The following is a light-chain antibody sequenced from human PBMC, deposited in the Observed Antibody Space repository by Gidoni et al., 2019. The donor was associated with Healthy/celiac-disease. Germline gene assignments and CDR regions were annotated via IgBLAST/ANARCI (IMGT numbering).Light chain of an antibody. CDR2: GAS. CDR1: QSVSIH. V-gene: IGKV3-15*01. Sequence: IVMTQSPATLSVSPGESATLACRASQSVSIHLSWYQQKPGQAPRLLIYGASTRATGIPARFSGSGSGTEFTLTISSLQSEDFAVYYCQQYNNWPSTFGPGTKVDIK. CDR3: QQYNNWPST. J-gene: IGKJ3*01.